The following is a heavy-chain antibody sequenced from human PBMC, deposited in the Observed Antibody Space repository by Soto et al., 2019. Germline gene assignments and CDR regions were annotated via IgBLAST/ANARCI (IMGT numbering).Heavy chain of an antibody. D-gene: IGHD2-8*02. Sequence: GGSLRLSCVASGVTFDEYGMHWVRQAPGEGLEWVSGISWNSGTIGYADSVKGRFTIFRDNAKNSLYLQMSSLRAEDTALYYCAKSTGGTANGMDVWGQGTTVTVSS. CDR1: GVTFDEYG. CDR2: ISWNSGTI. V-gene: IGHV3-9*01. CDR3: AKSTGGTANGMDV. J-gene: IGHJ6*02.